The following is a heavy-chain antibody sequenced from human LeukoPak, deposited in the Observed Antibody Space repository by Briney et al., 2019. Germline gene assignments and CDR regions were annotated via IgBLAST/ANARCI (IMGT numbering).Heavy chain of an antibody. V-gene: IGHV4-59*08. Sequence: SETLSLTCTVSGGSISSYYWSWLRQPPGKGLEWIGYIYYSGSTNYNPSLKSRVTISVDTSKNQFSLKLSSVTAADTAVYYCARPAIAVAGTFWYFDLWGRGTLVTVSS. CDR3: ARPAIAVAGTFWYFDL. J-gene: IGHJ2*01. D-gene: IGHD6-19*01. CDR1: GGSISSYY. CDR2: IYYSGST.